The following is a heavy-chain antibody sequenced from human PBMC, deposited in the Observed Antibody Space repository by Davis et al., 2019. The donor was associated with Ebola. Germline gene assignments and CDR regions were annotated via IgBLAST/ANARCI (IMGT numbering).Heavy chain of an antibody. V-gene: IGHV3-23*01. D-gene: IGHD6-13*01. J-gene: IGHJ6*02. CDR3: AKDGSRAAAGTSYYYYYGMDV. CDR2: ISGSGGST. Sequence: PGGSLRLSCAASGFTFSSYAMSWVRQAPGKGLEWVSAISGSGGSTYYADSVKGRFTISRDNSKNTLYLQMNSLRAEDTAVYYCAKDGSRAAAGTSYYYYYGMDVWGQGTTVTVSS. CDR1: GFTFSSYA.